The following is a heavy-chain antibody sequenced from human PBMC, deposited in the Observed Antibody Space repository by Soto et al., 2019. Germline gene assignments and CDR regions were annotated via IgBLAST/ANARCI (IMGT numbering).Heavy chain of an antibody. CDR2: ISYDGSNK. J-gene: IGHJ4*01. D-gene: IGHD6-6*01. Sequence: PGGSLRLSCAASGFTFSSYAMHWVRQAPGKGLEWVAVISYDGSNKYYADSVKGRFTISRDNSKNTLYLQMNSLRAEDTAVYYCAREPYSSWSAFDYWGQGTLVNVSS. CDR1: GFTFSSYA. CDR3: AREPYSSWSAFDY. V-gene: IGHV3-30-3*01.